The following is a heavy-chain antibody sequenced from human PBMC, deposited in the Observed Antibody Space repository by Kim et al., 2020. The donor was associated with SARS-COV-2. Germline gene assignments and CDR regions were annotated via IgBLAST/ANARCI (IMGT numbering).Heavy chain of an antibody. CDR1: GGTFSSYA. V-gene: IGHV1-69*13. D-gene: IGHD3-22*01. J-gene: IGHJ5*02. Sequence: SVKVSCKASGGTFSSYAISWVRQAPGQGLEWMGGIIPIFGTANYAQKFQGRVTITADESTSTAYMELSSLRSEDTAVYYCARDRLDSSGYLNWFDPWGQGTLVTVSS. CDR2: IIPIFGTA. CDR3: ARDRLDSSGYLNWFDP.